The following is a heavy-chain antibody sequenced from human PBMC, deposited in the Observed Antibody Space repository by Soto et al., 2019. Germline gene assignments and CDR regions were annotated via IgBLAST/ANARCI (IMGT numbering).Heavy chain of an antibody. V-gene: IGHV4-39*07. CDR1: GGSISSNY. J-gene: IGHJ6*02. Sequence: PSETLSLTCTVSGGSISSNYWGWIRQPPGKGLEWIGSIYYSGSTYYNPSLKSRVTISVDTSKNQFSLKLSSVTAADTAVYYCARGKQLWAYYYYYGMDVWGQGTTVTVSS. CDR2: IYYSGST. CDR3: ARGKQLWAYYYYYGMDV. D-gene: IGHD5-18*01.